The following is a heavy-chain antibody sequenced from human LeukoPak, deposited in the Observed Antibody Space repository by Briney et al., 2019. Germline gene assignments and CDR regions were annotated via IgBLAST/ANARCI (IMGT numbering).Heavy chain of an antibody. D-gene: IGHD3-10*01. Sequence: SVKVSCKASGGTFSSYAMSWVRQAPGQGLEWMGGIIPIFGTANYAQKFQGRVTITADKSTSTAYMELSSLRSEDTAVYYCARDYQGVTVGFDPWGQGTLVTVSS. CDR1: GGTFSSYA. J-gene: IGHJ5*02. CDR3: ARDYQGVTVGFDP. V-gene: IGHV1-69*06. CDR2: IIPIFGTA.